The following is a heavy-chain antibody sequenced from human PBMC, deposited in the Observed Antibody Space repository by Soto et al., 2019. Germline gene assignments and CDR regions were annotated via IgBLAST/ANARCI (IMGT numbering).Heavy chain of an antibody. CDR1: GITLSSSW. J-gene: IGHJ5*02. CDR2: IGRDGSET. V-gene: IGHV3-7*04. Sequence: GGSLRLSCAASGITLSSSWMTWVRQAPGRGLEWVANIGRDGSETQYVDSVKGRFTISRDNAKNSLYLQMNSLSAEDTAVYYCARDPYDSGCTGESQGYVDSTLEGRIVVGGSTIIDSPNPLQPLPWG. D-gene: IGHD2-2*01. CDR3: ARDPYDSGCTGESQGYVDSTLEGRIVVGGSTIIDSPNPLQPLP.